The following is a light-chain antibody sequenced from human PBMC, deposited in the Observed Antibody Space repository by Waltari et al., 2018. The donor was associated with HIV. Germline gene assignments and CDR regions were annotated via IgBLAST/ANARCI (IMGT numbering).Light chain of an antibody. CDR2: DAS. CDR1: QSVSSD. J-gene: IGKJ1*01. Sequence: EIVLTQSPATLSLSSGERATLSCRASQSVSSDLTWFQPKPGQAPRLLIYDASKRATGIPARFSGSGSGTDFTLTISSLEPEGFAVYYCQQHSNWPWTFGQGTKVEIK. V-gene: IGKV3-11*01. CDR3: QQHSNWPWT.